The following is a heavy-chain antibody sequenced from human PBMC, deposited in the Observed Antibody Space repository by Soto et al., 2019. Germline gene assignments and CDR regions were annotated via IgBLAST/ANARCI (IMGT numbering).Heavy chain of an antibody. Sequence: PGGSLRLSCAASGFTFSSYWMHWVRQAPGKGLVWVSRINSDGSSTSYADSVKGRFTISRDNAKNTLYLQMNSLRAEDTAVYYCVRGRGPGITIFGVVIKQANDYRGQGTRVTVSS. J-gene: IGHJ4*02. CDR1: GFTFSSYW. CDR2: INSDGSST. CDR3: VRGRGPGITIFGVVIKQANDY. D-gene: IGHD3-3*01. V-gene: IGHV3-74*01.